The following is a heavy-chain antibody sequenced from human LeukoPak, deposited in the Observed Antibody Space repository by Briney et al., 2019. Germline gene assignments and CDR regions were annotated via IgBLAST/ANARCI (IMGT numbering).Heavy chain of an antibody. Sequence: SETLSLTCTVSGGSISGGASYWSWIRQPPGKGLEWIGYIYYSGSTYYNPSLKSRVTISVDTSKNQFSLKLSTVTAADTAVYYCARTMIVVGRVAFDIWGQGTMVTVSS. D-gene: IGHD3-22*01. J-gene: IGHJ3*02. CDR1: GGSISGGASY. CDR2: IYYSGST. CDR3: ARTMIVVGRVAFDI. V-gene: IGHV4-30-4*01.